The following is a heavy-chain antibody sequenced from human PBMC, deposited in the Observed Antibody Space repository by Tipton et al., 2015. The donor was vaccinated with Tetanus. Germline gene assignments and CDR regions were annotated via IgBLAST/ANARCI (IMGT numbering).Heavy chain of an antibody. CDR1: GDSISSSSHY. CDR3: ARHHPLLWFGELLSALDY. D-gene: IGHD3-10*01. V-gene: IGHV4-39*01. CDR2: ISYSGFT. Sequence: TLSLTCTVSGDSISSSSHYWGWIRQPPGKGLEWIGSISYSGFTYYNPSLKGRVTVSVDTSKNQFSLKLSSVTAADTAVYYCARHHPLLWFGELLSALDYWGQGTLVTVSS. J-gene: IGHJ4*02.